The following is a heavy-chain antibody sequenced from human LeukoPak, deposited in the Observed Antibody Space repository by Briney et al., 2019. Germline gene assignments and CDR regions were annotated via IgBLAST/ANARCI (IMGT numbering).Heavy chain of an antibody. CDR3: ATVWGFGELFKVEAFDI. J-gene: IGHJ3*02. CDR2: FDPEDGET. D-gene: IGHD3-10*01. Sequence: ASVKVSCKVSGYTLTELSMHWVRQAPGKGLEWMGGFDPEDGETIYAQKFQGRVTMPEDTSTGTAYMELSSLRSEDTAVYYCATVWGFGELFKVEAFDIWGQGTMVTVSS. CDR1: GYTLTELS. V-gene: IGHV1-24*01.